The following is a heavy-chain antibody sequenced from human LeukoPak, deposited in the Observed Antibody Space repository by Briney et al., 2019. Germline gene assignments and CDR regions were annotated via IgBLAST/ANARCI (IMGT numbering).Heavy chain of an antibody. CDR2: IKHDGSEK. CDR3: AREWN. J-gene: IGHJ4*02. Sequence: GGSLRLSCVASGFTFRTDWMSWVRQAPGKGPECVASIKHDGSEKYYVDSVKGRFTISTDNAKNSLYLQMNSLRAEDTAVYYCAREWNWGQGSLVTVSS. CDR1: GFTFRTDW. V-gene: IGHV3-7*01.